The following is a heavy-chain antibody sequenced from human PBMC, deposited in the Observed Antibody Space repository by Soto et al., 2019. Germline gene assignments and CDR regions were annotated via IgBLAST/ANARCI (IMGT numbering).Heavy chain of an antibody. J-gene: IGHJ4*02. Sequence: SETLSLTCTVSGGSIRSYYWSWIRQPPGKRLEWIGYIFYSGSTNYNPSLKSRVTISVDTSKNQLSLKLSSVTAADTAVYYCARAYGDYVFDYWGQGTLVTVSS. D-gene: IGHD4-17*01. CDR2: IFYSGST. V-gene: IGHV4-59*01. CDR3: ARAYGDYVFDY. CDR1: GGSIRSYY.